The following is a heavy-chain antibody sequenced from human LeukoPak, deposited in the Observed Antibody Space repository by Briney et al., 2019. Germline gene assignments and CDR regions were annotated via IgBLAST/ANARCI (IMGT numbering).Heavy chain of an antibody. CDR3: SRRSRAAAGGAFDI. V-gene: IGHV4-59*01. CDR2: LHYSGST. CDR1: GDSISPYY. D-gene: IGHD6-13*01. J-gene: IGHJ3*02. Sequence: SETLSLTCTVSGDSISPYYWGWIRQPPGKGLEWIGYLHYSGSTNYNPSLKSRVTISVDTSKNQFSLKLSSVTAADTAVYYCSRRSRAAAGGAFDIRGQGTRVTVSS.